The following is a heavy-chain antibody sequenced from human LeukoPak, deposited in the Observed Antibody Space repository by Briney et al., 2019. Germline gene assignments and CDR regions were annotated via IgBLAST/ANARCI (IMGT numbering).Heavy chain of an antibody. CDR3: ARVDEGGHFSYYGMDA. CDR1: GYSFNVYY. J-gene: IGHJ6*02. D-gene: IGHD3-16*01. V-gene: IGHV1-2*02. CDR2: TKPKSDDT. Sequence: ASVKVSCEASGYSFNVYYIHWVRQAPGQGLEWMGWTKPKSDDTNYGQNFQGRVTMTRDTSISTAYVELSGLRSDDTAVYYCARVDEGGHFSYYGMDAWGQGTTVTVSS.